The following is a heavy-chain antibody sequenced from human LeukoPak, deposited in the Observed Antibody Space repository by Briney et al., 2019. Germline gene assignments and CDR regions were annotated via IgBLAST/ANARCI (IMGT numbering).Heavy chain of an antibody. V-gene: IGHV3-30-3*02. Sequence: GGSLRHSCAASGFTFSSYAMHWVRQAPGKGLQSVAVISYDGSNKYYADSVKGRFTISRDNSKNTLYLQMNSLRAEDTAVYYCAVTMTSHAYSDYWGQGTLVTVSS. J-gene: IGHJ4*02. D-gene: IGHD3-22*01. CDR1: GFTFSSYA. CDR3: AVTMTSHAYSDY. CDR2: ISYDGSNK.